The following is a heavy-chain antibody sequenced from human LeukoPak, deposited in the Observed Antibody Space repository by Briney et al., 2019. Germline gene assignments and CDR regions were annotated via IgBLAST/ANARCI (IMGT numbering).Heavy chain of an antibody. Sequence: PGGSLRLSCAASGFTFSSYEMNWVRQAPGKVLEWVSYISSSGTTTFYADSVKGRFTISRDNAKNSLYLQMNSLRVEDTAVYYCTRDEEGASREFDYWGQGALVTVSS. V-gene: IGHV3-48*03. CDR3: TRDEEGASREFDY. CDR1: GFTFSSYE. J-gene: IGHJ4*02. CDR2: ISSSGTTT. D-gene: IGHD1-26*01.